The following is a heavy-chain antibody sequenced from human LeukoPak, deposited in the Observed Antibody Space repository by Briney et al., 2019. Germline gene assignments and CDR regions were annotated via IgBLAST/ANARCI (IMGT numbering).Heavy chain of an antibody. D-gene: IGHD2-15*01. V-gene: IGHV4-59*01. Sequence: PSETLSLTCYVFGGSISEYYLSWIRQPPGKGLEWIGYVYYTGIATYKPSLKSRVSISVDTSKNRFYLNPTSVTAADTAVYFCARDRGVGGRFFDIWGPRILLSVSS. J-gene: IGHJ4*02. CDR2: VYYTGIA. CDR1: GGSISEYY. CDR3: ARDRGVGGRFFDI.